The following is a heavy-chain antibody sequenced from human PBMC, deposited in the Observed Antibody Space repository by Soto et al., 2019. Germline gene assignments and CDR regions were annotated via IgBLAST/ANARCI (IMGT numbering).Heavy chain of an antibody. CDR1: GGSISSGGYY. V-gene: IGHV4-31*03. J-gene: IGHJ5*02. D-gene: IGHD3-9*01. Sequence: PSETLSLTCTVSGGSISSGGYYWSWIRQYPGKGLEWIGYIYYSGSTYYNPSLKSRVTISVDTSKNQFSLKLSSVTAADTAVYYCARDRAKYDILTGPNWFDPWGQGTLVTVSS. CDR3: ARDRAKYDILTGPNWFDP. CDR2: IYYSGST.